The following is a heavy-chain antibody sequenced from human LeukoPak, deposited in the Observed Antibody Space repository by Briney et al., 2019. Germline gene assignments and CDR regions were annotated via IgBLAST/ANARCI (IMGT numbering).Heavy chain of an antibody. CDR2: ISGSGGNT. D-gene: IGHD2-2*02. Sequence: GGSLRLSCAASGFTFSSYAMSWVRQAPGKGLEWVSGISGSGGNTYYADSVKGRFTISRDNSKNTLYLQMNSLRAEDTAVYYCARDIVVVPAAIPILHYYYYGMDVWGQGTTVTVSS. J-gene: IGHJ6*02. CDR1: GFTFSSYA. CDR3: ARDIVVVPAAIPILHYYYYGMDV. V-gene: IGHV3-23*01.